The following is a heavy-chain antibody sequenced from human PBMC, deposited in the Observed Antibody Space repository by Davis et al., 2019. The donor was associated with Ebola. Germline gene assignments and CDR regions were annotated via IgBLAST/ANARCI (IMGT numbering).Heavy chain of an antibody. CDR2: ISSSSSYI. V-gene: IGHV3-21*01. J-gene: IGHJ5*02. CDR3: ARGSLIFGVAGGWFDP. CDR1: GFTFSSYS. D-gene: IGHD3-3*01. Sequence: GESLKISCAASGFTFSSYSMNWVRQAPGKGLEWVSSISSSSSYIYYADSVKGRFTISRDNAKNSLYLQMNSLRAEDTAVYYCARGSLIFGVAGGWFDPWGQGTLVTVSS.